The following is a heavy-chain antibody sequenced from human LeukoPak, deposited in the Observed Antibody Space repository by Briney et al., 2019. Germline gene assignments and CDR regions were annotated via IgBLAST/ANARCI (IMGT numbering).Heavy chain of an antibody. J-gene: IGHJ6*02. CDR1: GGTFSSYA. CDR3: ARDPQLRYFDWLFSHYYYYGMDV. CDR2: IIPIFGTA. Sequence: SVKVSCKASGGTFSSYAISWVRQAPGQGLEWMGGIIPIFGTANYAQKFQGRVTITADESTSTAYMELSSLRSEDTAVYYCARDPQLRYFDWLFSHYYYYGMDVWGQGTTVTVSS. V-gene: IGHV1-69*01. D-gene: IGHD3-9*01.